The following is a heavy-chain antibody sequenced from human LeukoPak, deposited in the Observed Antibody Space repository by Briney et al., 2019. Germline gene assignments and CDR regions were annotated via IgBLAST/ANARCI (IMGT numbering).Heavy chain of an antibody. CDR2: IYYSGST. Sequence: SETLSLTCTVSGGSISSSSYYWGWIRQPPGKGLEWIGSIYYSGSTYYNPSLKSRVTISVDTSKNQFSLKLSSVTAADTAVYYCARGDWNGVDYLGQGTLVTVSS. CDR3: ARGDWNGVDY. CDR1: GGSISSSSYY. J-gene: IGHJ4*02. D-gene: IGHD1-1*01. V-gene: IGHV4-39*07.